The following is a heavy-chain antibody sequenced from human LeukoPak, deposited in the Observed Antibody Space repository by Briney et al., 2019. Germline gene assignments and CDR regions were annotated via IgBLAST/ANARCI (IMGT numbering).Heavy chain of an antibody. CDR2: IYYSGST. J-gene: IGHJ5*02. CDR3: ARTGVGATTVWFDP. CDR1: GGSISSYY. V-gene: IGHV4-59*01. D-gene: IGHD1-26*01. Sequence: PSETLSLTCTVSGGSISSYYSSWIRQPPGKGLEWIGYIYYSGSTNYNPSLKSRVTISVDTSKNHFSLKLSSVPAADTAVYYCARTGVGATTVWFDPWGQGTLVTVSS.